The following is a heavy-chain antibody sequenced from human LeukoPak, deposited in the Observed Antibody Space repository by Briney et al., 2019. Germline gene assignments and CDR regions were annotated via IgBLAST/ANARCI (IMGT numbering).Heavy chain of an antibody. V-gene: IGHV4-59*01. D-gene: IGHD4-11*01. CDR1: GGSISGYY. CDR3: ARLTAYRNYYYYYMDV. CDR2: IYYSGST. J-gene: IGHJ6*03. Sequence: SETLSLTCTVSGGSISGYYWSWIRQPPGKGLEWIGYIYYSGSTNYNPSLRSRVTIPVDTSKNQCSLKLSSLAAADTAVYYCARLTAYRNYYYYYMDVWGKGPTVPASS.